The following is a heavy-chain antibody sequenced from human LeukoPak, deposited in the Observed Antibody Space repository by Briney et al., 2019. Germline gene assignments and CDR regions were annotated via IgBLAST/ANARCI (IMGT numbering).Heavy chain of an antibody. Sequence: PGGSLRLSCAASGFTFSSYAMSWVRQAPGKGLEWVSAISGSGGSTYYADSVKGRFTISRDNSKNTLYLQMNRLRAEDTAVYYCAKDERYYDFWSGYSYYFDYWGQGTLVTVSS. CDR1: GFTFSSYA. D-gene: IGHD3-3*01. J-gene: IGHJ4*02. CDR3: AKDERYYDFWSGYSYYFDY. V-gene: IGHV3-23*01. CDR2: ISGSGGST.